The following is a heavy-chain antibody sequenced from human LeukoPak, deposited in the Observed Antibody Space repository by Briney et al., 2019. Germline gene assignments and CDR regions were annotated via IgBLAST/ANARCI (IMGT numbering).Heavy chain of an antibody. V-gene: IGHV3-23*01. Sequence: GGSLRLSCAASGFIFSSLAMTWVRQAPGKGLEWVSTINAVDANTYYADSVKGRFTLSRGNSRNTLYLQMNSLRAEDTAVYYCAKQFLGANWGQGTLVIVSS. D-gene: IGHD4/OR15-4a*01. CDR1: GFIFSSLA. CDR2: INAVDANT. J-gene: IGHJ4*02. CDR3: AKQFLGAN.